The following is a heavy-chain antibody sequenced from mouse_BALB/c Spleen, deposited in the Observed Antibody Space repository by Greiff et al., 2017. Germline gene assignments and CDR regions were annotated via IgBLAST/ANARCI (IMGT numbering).Heavy chain of an antibody. J-gene: IGHJ3*01. CDR3: LLRVWFAY. V-gene: IGHV1-9*01. CDR1: GYTFSSYW. Sequence: QVQLQQSGAELMKPGASVKISCKATGYTFSSYWIEWVKQRPGHGLEWIGEILPGSGSTNYNEKFKGKATFTADTSSNTAYMQLSSLTSEDSAVYYCLLRVWFAYWGQGTLVTVSA. CDR2: ILPGSGST.